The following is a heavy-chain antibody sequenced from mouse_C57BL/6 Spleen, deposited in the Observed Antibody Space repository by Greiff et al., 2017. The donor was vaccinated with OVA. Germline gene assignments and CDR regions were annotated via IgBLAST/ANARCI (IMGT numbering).Heavy chain of an antibody. CDR1: GYSFTGYY. V-gene: IGHV1-42*01. J-gene: IGHJ2*01. Sequence: EVQLQQSGPELVKPGASVKISCKASGYSFTGYYMNWVKQSPEKSLEWIGEINPSTGGTTYNQKFKAKATLTVDKSSSTAYLQLKSLTSEDSAVYYCARRWDGYWGQGTTLTVSS. D-gene: IGHD4-1*01. CDR3: ARRWDGY. CDR2: INPSTGGT.